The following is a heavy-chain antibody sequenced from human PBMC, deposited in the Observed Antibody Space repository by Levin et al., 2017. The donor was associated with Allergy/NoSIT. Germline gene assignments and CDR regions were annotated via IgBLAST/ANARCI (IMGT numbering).Heavy chain of an antibody. CDR2: ISSSSSYT. CDR3: AREGSGSYYFDY. J-gene: IGHJ4*02. Sequence: GGSLRLSCAASGFTFSDYYMSWIRQAPGKGLEWVSYISSSSSYTNYADSVKGRFTISRDNAKNSLYLQMNSLRAEDTAVYYCAREGSGSYYFDYWGQGTLVTVSS. D-gene: IGHD1-26*01. CDR1: GFTFSDYY. V-gene: IGHV3-11*05.